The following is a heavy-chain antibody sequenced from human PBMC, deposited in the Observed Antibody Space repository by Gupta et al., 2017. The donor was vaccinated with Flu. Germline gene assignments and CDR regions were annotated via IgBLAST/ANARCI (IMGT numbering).Heavy chain of an antibody. CDR1: GFPLSNYW. J-gene: IGHJ3*02. D-gene: IGHD1-26*01. V-gene: IGHV3-74*03. Sequence: EVQLVESGGGLVQPGGSLRLSCAASGFPLSNYWMHWVRQAPGKGLVWVSRMNFDGSGTTYADSVKGRFTISRDNAKNTLYLQMNSLGDDDTAVYYCTRVIVGSSGVFDIWGQGTMVTVSS. CDR3: TRVIVGSSGVFDI. CDR2: MNFDGSGT.